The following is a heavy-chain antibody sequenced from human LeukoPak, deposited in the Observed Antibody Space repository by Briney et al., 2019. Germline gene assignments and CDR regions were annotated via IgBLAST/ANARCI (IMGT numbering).Heavy chain of an antibody. CDR1: GFTFSSYS. CDR3: ARVRGGNGDYFDY. V-gene: IGHV4-59*01. D-gene: IGHD4-23*01. J-gene: IGHJ4*02. CDR2: IYYSGST. Sequence: GSLRLSCAASGFTFSSYSMNWVRQPPGKGLEWIGYIYYSGSTNYNPSLKSRVTISVDTSKNQFSLKLSSVTAADTAVYYCARVRGGNGDYFDYWGQGTLVTVSS.